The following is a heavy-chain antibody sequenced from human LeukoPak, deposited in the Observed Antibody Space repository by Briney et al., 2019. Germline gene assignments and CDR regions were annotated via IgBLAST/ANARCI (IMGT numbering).Heavy chain of an antibody. CDR2: IYYSGST. J-gene: IGHJ4*02. D-gene: IGHD2-15*01. Sequence: SETLSLTCTVSGGSISSYYWSWIRQPPGKGLGWIGYIYYSGSTNYNPSLKSRVTISVDTSKNQFSLKPSSVTAADTAVYYCARLRGGSSFDYWGQGTLVTVSS. V-gene: IGHV4-59*08. CDR1: GGSISSYY. CDR3: ARLRGGSSFDY.